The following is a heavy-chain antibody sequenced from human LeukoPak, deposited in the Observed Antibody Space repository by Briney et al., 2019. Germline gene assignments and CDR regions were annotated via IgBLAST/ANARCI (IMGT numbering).Heavy chain of an antibody. V-gene: IGHV3-53*01. J-gene: IGHJ4*02. CDR2: IYSDNT. CDR1: GFTVSSNS. CDR3: AKDLYFGAFEH. D-gene: IGHD3-10*01. Sequence: GGSLRLSCTVSGFTVSSNSMSWVRQAPGKGLEWVSFIYSDNTHYSDSVKGRFTISRDNSKNTLYLQMNSLRAEDMAEYYCAKDLYFGAFEHWGQGTLVTVSS.